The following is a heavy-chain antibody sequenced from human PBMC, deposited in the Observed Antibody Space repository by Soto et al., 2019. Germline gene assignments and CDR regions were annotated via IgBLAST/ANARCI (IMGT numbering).Heavy chain of an antibody. CDR1: GFTFTSSA. Sequence: QMQLVQSGPEVKKPGTSVKVSCKASGFTFTSSAMQWVRQARGQRLEWIGWIVVGSGNTNYAQKFQERVTITRDMSTSPAYMELSRLRSEDTAVYDCDADQRTVLTGYPYGMDVWGQGTTVTVSS. V-gene: IGHV1-58*02. CDR2: IVVGSGNT. CDR3: DADQRTVLTGYPYGMDV. J-gene: IGHJ6*02. D-gene: IGHD3-9*01.